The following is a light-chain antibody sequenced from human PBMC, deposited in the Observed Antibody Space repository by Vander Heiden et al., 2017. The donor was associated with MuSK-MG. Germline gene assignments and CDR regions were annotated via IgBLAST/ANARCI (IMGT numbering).Light chain of an antibody. V-gene: IGLV4-69*01. J-gene: IGLJ2*01. Sequence: QLVLTQSPSASASLGASVKLTCTLSSGHSSYAIAWHQQQPEKGPRYLMKLNSDGSHSKGDGIPDRFSGSSSGAARYLTISSLQSEDEAYYYCQTWGTGIVVFGGGTKLTVL. CDR1: SGHSSYA. CDR2: LNSDGSH. CDR3: QTWGTGIVV.